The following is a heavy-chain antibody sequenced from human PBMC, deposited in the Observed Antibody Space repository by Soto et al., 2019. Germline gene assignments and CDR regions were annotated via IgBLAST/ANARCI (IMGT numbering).Heavy chain of an antibody. J-gene: IGHJ4*02. V-gene: IGHV3-23*01. D-gene: IGHD6-13*01. CDR3: AKDRRDPGAAAGTGGFDY. CDR1: GFTFSSYA. CDR2: ISGSGGST. Sequence: GGSLRLSCAASGFTFSSYAMSWVRQAPGKGLEWVSAISGSGGSTYYADSVKGRFTISRDNSKNTLYLQMNSLRAEDTAVYYCAKDRRDPGAAAGTGGFDYWGQGTLVTVSS.